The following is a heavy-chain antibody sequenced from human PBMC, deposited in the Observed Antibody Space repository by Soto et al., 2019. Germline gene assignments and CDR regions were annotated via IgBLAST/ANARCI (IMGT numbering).Heavy chain of an antibody. Sequence: GGSLRLSCAASGFTFSSYGMHWVRQAPGKGLEWVAVIWYDGSNKYYADSVKGRFTISRDNSKNTLYLQMNSLRAEDTAVYYCARVPYSSPPVYYYYYYYMDVWGKGTTVTVSS. V-gene: IGHV3-33*01. D-gene: IGHD6-13*01. J-gene: IGHJ6*03. CDR2: IWYDGSNK. CDR3: ARVPYSSPPVYYYYYYYMDV. CDR1: GFTFSSYG.